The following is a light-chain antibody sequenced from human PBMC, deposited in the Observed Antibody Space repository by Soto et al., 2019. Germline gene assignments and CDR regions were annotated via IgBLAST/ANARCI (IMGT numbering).Light chain of an antibody. CDR3: SSHSSSSDYYV. V-gene: IGLV2-14*01. Sequence: QSALTQPASVSGSPGQSITISCTGTSSDIGYYDYVSWYQHHSGEAPKLIIYEVNNRPSGVSNRFSGSKSVNTASLTISGLQAEDEADYYCSSHSSSSDYYVFGTGTKLTVL. CDR2: EVN. J-gene: IGLJ1*01. CDR1: SSDIGYYDY.